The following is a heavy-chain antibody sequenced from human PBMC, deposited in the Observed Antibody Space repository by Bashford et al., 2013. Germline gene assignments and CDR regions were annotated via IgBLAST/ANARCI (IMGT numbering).Heavy chain of an antibody. CDR3: ARDGDLGNRVKPFDY. CDR2: IWYDGSNK. J-gene: IGHJ4*02. D-gene: IGHD1-14*01. Sequence: VRQAPGKGLEWVAIIWYDGSNKYYRDSVKGRFTISRDDSKNTVYLQMNSLRAEDTAVYYCARDGDLGNRVKPFDYWGQGTLVTVSS. V-gene: IGHV3-33*01.